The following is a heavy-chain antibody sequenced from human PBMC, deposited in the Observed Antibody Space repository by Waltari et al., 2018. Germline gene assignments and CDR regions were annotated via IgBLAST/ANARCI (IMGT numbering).Heavy chain of an antibody. J-gene: IGHJ4*02. Sequence: EVQLWESGGGLVQPGGSLGLSRAASGVTFSRSAMSWVRQAPGKGLEWVSAISGSGGSTYYADSVKGRFTISRDNSKNTLYLQMNSLRAEDTAVYYCAKQNIAAAGGIDYWGQGTLVTVSS. D-gene: IGHD6-13*01. CDR3: AKQNIAAAGGIDY. CDR1: GVTFSRSA. CDR2: ISGSGGST. V-gene: IGHV3-23*01.